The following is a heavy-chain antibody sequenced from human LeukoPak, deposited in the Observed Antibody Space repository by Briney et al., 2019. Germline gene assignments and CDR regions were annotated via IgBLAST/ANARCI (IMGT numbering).Heavy chain of an antibody. CDR3: ARTLYDSSGYYTDAFDI. CDR1: GGSISSSSYY. CDR2: IYYSGST. V-gene: IGHV4-39*07. D-gene: IGHD3-22*01. Sequence: SETLSLTCTVSGGSISSSSYYWGWIRQPPGKGLEWIGSIYYSGSTYYNPSLKSRVTISVDTSKDQFSLKLSSVTAAVTAVYYCARTLYDSSGYYTDAFDIWGQGTMVTVSS. J-gene: IGHJ3*02.